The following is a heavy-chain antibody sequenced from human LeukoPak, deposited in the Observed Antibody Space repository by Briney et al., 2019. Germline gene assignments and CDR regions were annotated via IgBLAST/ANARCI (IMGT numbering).Heavy chain of an antibody. CDR3: ARGTDYGGYVGDYFDY. CDR1: GGSISSYY. D-gene: IGHD4-17*01. V-gene: IGHV4-59*01. CDR2: IYYSGST. Sequence: SETLSLTCTVSGGSISSYYWSWIRQPPGKGLEWIGYIYYSGSTNYNPSLKSRVTISVDTSKNQFSLKLSSVTAADTAVYYCARGTDYGGYVGDYFDYWGQGTLVTVSS. J-gene: IGHJ4*02.